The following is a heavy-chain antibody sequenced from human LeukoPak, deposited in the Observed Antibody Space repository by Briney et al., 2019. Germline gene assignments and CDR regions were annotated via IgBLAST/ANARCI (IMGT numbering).Heavy chain of an antibody. J-gene: IGHJ3*02. Sequence: SETLSLTCAVYGGSFSGYYWSWIRQPPGKGLEWIGEIYHSGSTNYNPSLKSRVTISVDTSKNQFSPKLSSVTAADTAVYYCARGRRLRYSSSWYGAAFDIWGQGTMVTVSS. CDR3: ARGRRLRYSSSWYGAAFDI. V-gene: IGHV4-34*01. D-gene: IGHD6-13*01. CDR2: IYHSGST. CDR1: GGSFSGYY.